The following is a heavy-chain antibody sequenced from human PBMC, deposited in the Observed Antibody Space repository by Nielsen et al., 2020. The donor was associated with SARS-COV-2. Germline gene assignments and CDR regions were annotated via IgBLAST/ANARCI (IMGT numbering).Heavy chain of an antibody. CDR2: IKTKIEGGTT. D-gene: IGHD3-3*01. J-gene: IGHJ4*02. CDR3: TTATRIAIFGLIVPPADY. CDR1: GFVFSNAW. Sequence: GESLKISCAASGFVFSNAWMNWVRQAPGKGLEWVGRIKTKIEGGTTDYAASVKGRFSISRDDSKNTLDLQMNSLKTEDTAVYYCTTATRIAIFGLIVPPADYWGQGTLVTVSS. V-gene: IGHV3-15*01.